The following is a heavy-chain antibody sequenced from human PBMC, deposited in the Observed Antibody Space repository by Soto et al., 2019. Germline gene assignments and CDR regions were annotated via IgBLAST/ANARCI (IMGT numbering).Heavy chain of an antibody. CDR3: ARDNCGGDCSEYYYGMDV. D-gene: IGHD2-21*02. J-gene: IGHJ6*02. CDR1: GYTFTSYY. CDR2: ISGYNGNT. V-gene: IGHV1-18*01. Sequence: ASVKVSCKASGYTFTSYYISWVRQAPGQGLEWMGWISGYNGNTNYAQKLQGRVTMTTDTSTSTAYMELRSLRSDDTAVYYCARDNCGGDCSEYYYGMDVWGQGTTVTVSS.